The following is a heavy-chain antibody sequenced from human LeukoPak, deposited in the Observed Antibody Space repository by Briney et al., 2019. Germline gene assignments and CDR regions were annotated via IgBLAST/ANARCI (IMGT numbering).Heavy chain of an antibody. CDR3: ARVRGRSSGWYDFGPNRVGEFDY. D-gene: IGHD6-19*01. V-gene: IGHV4-4*02. Sequence: SGTLSLTCAVSGDSISSSNWWSWVRQPPGKGLQWIGEISHSGSTNYNPSLKSRVTISVDTSKNQFSLKLSSVTAADTAVYYCARVRGRSSGWYDFGPNRVGEFDYWGQGTLVTVSS. J-gene: IGHJ4*02. CDR2: ISHSGST. CDR1: GDSISSSNW.